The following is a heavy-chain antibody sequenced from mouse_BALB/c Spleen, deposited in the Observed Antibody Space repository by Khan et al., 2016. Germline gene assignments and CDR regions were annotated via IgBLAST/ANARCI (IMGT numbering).Heavy chain of an antibody. V-gene: IGHV9-4*02. Sequence: QIQLVQSGPELKKPGETVRISCKAPGYTFTTAGMQWVQKMPGKGLKWIGWINTHSGVPKYAEDFKGRFAFSLETSASTAYLQISNLKNEDTATYYCARWGSLRGAMDYWGQGTSVTVSS. CDR1: GYTFTTAG. J-gene: IGHJ4*01. CDR2: INTHSGVP. CDR3: ARWGSLRGAMDY.